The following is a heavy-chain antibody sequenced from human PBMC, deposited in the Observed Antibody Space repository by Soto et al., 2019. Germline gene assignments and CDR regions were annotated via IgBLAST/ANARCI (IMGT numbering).Heavy chain of an antibody. V-gene: IGHV3-23*01. J-gene: IGHJ4*02. CDR2: ISGSGGST. CDR1: GFTFSSYA. D-gene: IGHD3-16*01. Sequence: GGSLRLSCAASGFTFSSYAMSWVRQAPGKGLERVSAISGSGGSTYYADSVKGRFTISRDNSKNTLYLQMNSLRAEDTAVYYCARGDYVSRPFDYWGQGTLVTVSS. CDR3: ARGDYVSRPFDY.